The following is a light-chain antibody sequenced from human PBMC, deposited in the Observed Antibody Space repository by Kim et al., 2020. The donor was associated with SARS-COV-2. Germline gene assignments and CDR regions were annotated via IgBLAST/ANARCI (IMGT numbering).Light chain of an antibody. Sequence: SWSPGPTASITCSGDKLGDKYACWYQQKPGQSPVLVIYQDSKRPSGIPERFSGSNSGNTATLTISGTQAMDEADYYCQAWDSSTVVFGGGTQLTVL. J-gene: IGLJ2*01. V-gene: IGLV3-1*01. CDR1: KLGDKY. CDR3: QAWDSSTVV. CDR2: QDS.